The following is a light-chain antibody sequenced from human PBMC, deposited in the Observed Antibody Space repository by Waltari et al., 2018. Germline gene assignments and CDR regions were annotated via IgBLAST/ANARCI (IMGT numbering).Light chain of an antibody. Sequence: DIVMTQSPDSLAVSRGERATIKCKPRQSVLYSSNNKNYLAWYQQKPGQPPKLLIYWASTRESGVPDRFSGSGSGTDFTLTISSLQAEDVAVYYCQQYYSTPPTFGQGTKVEIK. CDR1: QSVLYSSNNKNY. CDR3: QQYYSTPPT. V-gene: IGKV4-1*01. J-gene: IGKJ1*01. CDR2: WAS.